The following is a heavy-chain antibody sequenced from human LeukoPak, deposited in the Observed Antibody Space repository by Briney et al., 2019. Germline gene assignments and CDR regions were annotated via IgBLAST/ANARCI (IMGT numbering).Heavy chain of an antibody. Sequence: TASETLSLTCTVSGGSISSYYWSWIRQPPGKGLEWIGYIYYSGSTNYNPSLKSRVTISVDTSKNQFSLKLSSVTAADTAVYYCARRPYCSGGSCYSWGYYYYYMDVWGKGTTVTVSS. CDR3: ARRPYCSGGSCYSWGYYYYYMDV. CDR2: IYYSGST. CDR1: GGSISSYY. J-gene: IGHJ6*03. D-gene: IGHD2-15*01. V-gene: IGHV4-59*12.